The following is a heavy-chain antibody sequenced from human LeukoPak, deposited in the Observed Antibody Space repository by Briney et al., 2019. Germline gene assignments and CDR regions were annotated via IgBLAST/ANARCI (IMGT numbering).Heavy chain of an antibody. D-gene: IGHD3-22*01. CDR2: IYYSGST. J-gene: IGHJ3*02. Sequence: PSETLSLTCTVSGGSISSYYWSWIRQPPGKGLEWIGYIYYSGSTNYNPSLKSRVTISVDTPKNQFSLKLSSVTAADTAVYYCAREYYYDSRSPDGAFDIWGQGTMVTVSS. CDR1: GGSISSYY. V-gene: IGHV4-59*01. CDR3: AREYYYDSRSPDGAFDI.